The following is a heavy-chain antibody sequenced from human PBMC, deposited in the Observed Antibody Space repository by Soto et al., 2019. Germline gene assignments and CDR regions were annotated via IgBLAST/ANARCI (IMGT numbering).Heavy chain of an antibody. J-gene: IGHJ4*02. Sequence: QVQLQESGPGLVKPSETLSLTCTVSGGSISSYYWSWIRQPPGKGLEWIGYIYYSGSTNYNPSLESRVTISVDTSKNQFSLKLSSVTAADTAVYYSARRYGSAFDFWSQGTLVTVSS. CDR2: IYYSGST. CDR1: GGSISSYY. V-gene: IGHV4-59*08. CDR3: ARRYGSAFDF. D-gene: IGHD6-25*01.